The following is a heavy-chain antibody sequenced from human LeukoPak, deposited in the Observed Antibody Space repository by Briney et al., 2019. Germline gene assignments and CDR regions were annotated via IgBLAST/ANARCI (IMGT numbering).Heavy chain of an antibody. D-gene: IGHD5/OR15-5a*01. Sequence: ASVKVSCKASGFSFTSFGFSWVRQAPGQGLEWMGWISAYNGNTNYAQKLQGRVTMTTDTSTSTAYMELRSLRSDDTAVYYCARVSPYYGMDVWGQGTTVTVSS. CDR3: ARVSPYYGMDV. J-gene: IGHJ6*02. CDR2: ISAYNGNT. CDR1: GFSFTSFG. V-gene: IGHV1-18*01.